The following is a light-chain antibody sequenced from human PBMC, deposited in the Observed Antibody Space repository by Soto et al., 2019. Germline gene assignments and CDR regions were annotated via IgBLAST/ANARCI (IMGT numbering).Light chain of an antibody. Sequence: QSAVTQPASVSGSPGLSITMSCTGTSSDVGGYNYVSWYQQHPGKAPKLMIYDVSNRPSGVSNRFSGSKSGNTASLTISGLQAEDEAEYYCSSYTSSSTLVFGTGTKVTVL. CDR1: SSDVGGYNY. CDR3: SSYTSSSTLV. V-gene: IGLV2-14*01. CDR2: DVS. J-gene: IGLJ1*01.